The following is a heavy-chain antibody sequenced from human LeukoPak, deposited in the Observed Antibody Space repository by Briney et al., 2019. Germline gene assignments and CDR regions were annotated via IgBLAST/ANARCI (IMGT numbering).Heavy chain of an antibody. Sequence: GRSLRLSCAASGFTFSSYAMHWVRQAPGKGLEWVAVISYDGSNKYYADSVKGRFTISRDNSKNTLYLQMNSLRAEDTAVYYCTTGILTSGNFAVPYYYYGMDVWGQGTTVTVPS. J-gene: IGHJ6*02. D-gene: IGHD4-23*01. CDR3: TTGILTSGNFAVPYYYYGMDV. V-gene: IGHV3-30*04. CDR2: ISYDGSNK. CDR1: GFTFSSYA.